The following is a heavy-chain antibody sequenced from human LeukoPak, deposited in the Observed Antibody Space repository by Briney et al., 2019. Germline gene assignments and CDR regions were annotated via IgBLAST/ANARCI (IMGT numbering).Heavy chain of an antibody. Sequence: ASVKVSCKASGYTFTSYGMSWVRHSPGQGLEWMGWISAYNGKTNYAQNLQVRVEMTTHTSTRTASMELRSLRSDDTAVYYCERDRVLLWFGELRRRNNWLDRWGQGTLVSVSS. J-gene: IGHJ5*02. CDR2: ISAYNGKT. D-gene: IGHD3-10*01. V-gene: IGHV1-18*01. CDR3: ERDRVLLWFGELRRRNNWLDR. CDR1: GYTFTSYG.